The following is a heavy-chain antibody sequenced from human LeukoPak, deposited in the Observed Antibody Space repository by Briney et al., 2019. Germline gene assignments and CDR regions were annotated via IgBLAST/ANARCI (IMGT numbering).Heavy chain of an antibody. J-gene: IGHJ4*02. Sequence: QPGRSLRLSCAASGFTFRTYAMNWVRQAPGKGLEWVAVISDDGSNKYYADSVKGRFTISRDNSKNTLYLQMNSLRAEDTAVYYCAKPQAAYGDYASLDYWGQGTLVTVSS. CDR3: AKPQAAYGDYASLDY. V-gene: IGHV3-30*04. CDR2: ISDDGSNK. D-gene: IGHD4-17*01. CDR1: GFTFRTYA.